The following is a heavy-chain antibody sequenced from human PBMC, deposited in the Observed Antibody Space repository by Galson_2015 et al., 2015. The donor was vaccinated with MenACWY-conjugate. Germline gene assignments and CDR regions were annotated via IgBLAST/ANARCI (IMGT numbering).Heavy chain of an antibody. CDR3: ARSPPTTVTRDYFDY. J-gene: IGHJ4*02. CDR1: GGSISNSGYY. Sequence: ETLSLTCTVSGGSISNSGYYWGWIRQPPGKGLEWIGNIYYSGSTHYSPSLKSRVTISVDTPKNQFSLKLSSVTAADTAVYYCARSPPTTVTRDYFDYWGQGTLVTVSS. V-gene: IGHV4-39*01. D-gene: IGHD4-17*01. CDR2: IYYSGST.